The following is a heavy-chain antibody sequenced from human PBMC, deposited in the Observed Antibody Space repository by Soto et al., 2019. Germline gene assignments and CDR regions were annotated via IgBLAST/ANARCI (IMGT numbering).Heavy chain of an antibody. CDR1: GFPSSTYGFSTYA. J-gene: IGHJ4*01. D-gene: IGHD3-10*01. Sequence: EVQLLQSGGGLVQPGGSLRLSCLASGFPSSTYGFSTYAMTWVRQPPGKGLEWVSVIIGSGGHSYYADSVKGRFTISRDNSRNTLFLQMDSLRADDTAVYFCAKGTSSEFLLSFDDWGHGTLVTVSS. CDR2: IIGSGGHS. CDR3: AKGTSSEFLLSFDD. V-gene: IGHV3-23*01.